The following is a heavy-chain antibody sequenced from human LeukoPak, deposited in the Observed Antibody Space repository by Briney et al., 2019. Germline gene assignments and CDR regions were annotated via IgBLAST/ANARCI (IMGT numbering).Heavy chain of an antibody. J-gene: IGHJ1*01. D-gene: IGHD6-13*01. CDR3: ARGTSSSWYSDYFQH. CDR2: ISGSTHYT. V-gene: IGHV3-21*01. Sequence: GGSLRLSCAASGFSFSSYSLNWVRQAPGKGLEWVSSISGSTHYTYYADSVKGRFTISRDNANNSMYLQMNSLRAEDKAVYYCARGTSSSWYSDYFQHWGQGTLVTVSS. CDR1: GFSFSSYS.